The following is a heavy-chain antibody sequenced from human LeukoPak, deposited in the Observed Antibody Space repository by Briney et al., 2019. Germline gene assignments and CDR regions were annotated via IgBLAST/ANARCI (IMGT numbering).Heavy chain of an antibody. D-gene: IGHD3-10*01. CDR3: ARLVITMVRGVILYNWFDP. V-gene: IGHV4-34*01. Sequence: SETLSLTCAVYGGSFSGYYWSWIRQPPGKGLEWIGEINHSGSTNYNPSLKSRVTISVDTSKNQFSLKLSSVTAADTAVYYCARLVITMVRGVILYNWFDPWGQGTLVTVSS. CDR1: GGSFSGYY. J-gene: IGHJ5*02. CDR2: INHSGST.